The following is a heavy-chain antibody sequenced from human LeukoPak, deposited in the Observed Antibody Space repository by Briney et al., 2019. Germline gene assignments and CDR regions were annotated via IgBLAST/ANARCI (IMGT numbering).Heavy chain of an antibody. Sequence: GGSLRLSCAASGFTFSSYAMNWVRQAPGKGLECVSGISGSGGSTYYADSVKGRFTISRDNSKNTLYLQMNSLRAEDTAVYYCAKGMGTYYYYMDVWGKGTTVTVSS. CDR2: ISGSGGST. D-gene: IGHD1-1*01. V-gene: IGHV3-23*01. CDR3: AKGMGTYYYYMDV. J-gene: IGHJ6*03. CDR1: GFTFSSYA.